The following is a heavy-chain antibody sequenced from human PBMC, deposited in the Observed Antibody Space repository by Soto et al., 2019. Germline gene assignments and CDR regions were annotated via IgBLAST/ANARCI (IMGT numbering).Heavy chain of an antibody. J-gene: IGHJ4*02. Sequence: PGGSLRLSCAASGFTFSSVAMSWVRQAPGRGLEWVSAILGSGGGTFYADPAKGRFTISRDNSNNMVYLQMNSLRAEDTAFYYCAKDRQRYYDPSGHLDSWGQGTLVTVSS. CDR1: GFTFSSVA. CDR3: AKDRQRYYDPSGHLDS. CDR2: ILGSGGGT. V-gene: IGHV3-23*01. D-gene: IGHD3-16*01.